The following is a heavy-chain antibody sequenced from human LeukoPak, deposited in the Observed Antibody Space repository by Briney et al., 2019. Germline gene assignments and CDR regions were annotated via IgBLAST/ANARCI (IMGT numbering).Heavy chain of an antibody. CDR1: GGSFSGYY. J-gene: IGHJ4*02. V-gene: IGHV4-34*01. D-gene: IGHD3-22*01. CDR2: INHSGST. Sequence: PSETLSLTCAVYGGSFSGYYWSWIRQPPGKGLEWIGEINHSGSTNYNPSLKSRVTISVDTSKNQFSLKLSSVTAADTAVYYCARVPAQYHYDSSGHSRYFDYWGQGTLVTVSS. CDR3: ARVPAQYHYDSSGHSRYFDY.